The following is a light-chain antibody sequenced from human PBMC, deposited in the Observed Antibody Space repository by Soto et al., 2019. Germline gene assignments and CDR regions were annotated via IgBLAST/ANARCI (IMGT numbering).Light chain of an antibody. J-gene: IGLJ1*01. V-gene: IGLV1-44*01. CDR2: SNN. Sequence: QLVLTQPPSASGTPGQRVTISCSGSSSNIGSNTVNWYQQLPGTAPKLLIYSNNQRPSGVPDRFSGSKSGTSASLAISGLQSEDEADYYCAACDDSLNGYVFGTGTKVTVL. CDR3: AACDDSLNGYV. CDR1: SSNIGSNT.